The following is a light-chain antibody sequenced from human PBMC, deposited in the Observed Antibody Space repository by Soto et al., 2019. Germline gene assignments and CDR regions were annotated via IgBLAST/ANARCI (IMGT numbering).Light chain of an antibody. CDR3: QTWGWGV. V-gene: IGLV4-69*01. J-gene: IGLJ3*02. CDR1: SGHSSYA. CDR2: LNSDGSH. Sequence: QSVLTQSPSASASLGASVKLTCTLSSGHSSYAIAWHQQQPQKGPRYLMKLNSDGSHTKGDGIPDRFSGSSSGAERYLTISSLQSEDEADYYCQTWGWGVFGRGTKVTVL.